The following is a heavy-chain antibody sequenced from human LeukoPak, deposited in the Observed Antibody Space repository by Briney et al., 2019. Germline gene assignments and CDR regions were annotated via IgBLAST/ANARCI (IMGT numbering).Heavy chain of an antibody. Sequence: GGSLRLSCAASGLTVSSNYMSWVRQAPGKGLEWVSVIYSGGSTYYADSVKGRFTISRDNSKNTLYLQMNSLRAEDTAVYYCARGDYGSGSRPGAFDIWGQGTMVTVSS. D-gene: IGHD3-10*01. J-gene: IGHJ3*02. CDR2: IYSGGST. CDR3: ARGDYGSGSRPGAFDI. V-gene: IGHV3-53*01. CDR1: GLTVSSNY.